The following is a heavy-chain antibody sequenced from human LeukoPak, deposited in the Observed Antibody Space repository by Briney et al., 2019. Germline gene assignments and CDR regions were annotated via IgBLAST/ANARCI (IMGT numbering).Heavy chain of an antibody. CDR1: GFMFDDYT. V-gene: IGHV3-43*01. CDR3: AKGDVDSPMNFYH. CDR2: INWDGGST. J-gene: IGHJ4*02. D-gene: IGHD5-18*01. Sequence: GGSLRLSCAASGFMFDDYTMHWVRHAPGKGLEGVSLINWDGGSTYYAGSVKGRFTISRDNSKNSLYLQMNSLRTEDTALYYCAKGDVDSPMNFYHWGQGTLVTVSS.